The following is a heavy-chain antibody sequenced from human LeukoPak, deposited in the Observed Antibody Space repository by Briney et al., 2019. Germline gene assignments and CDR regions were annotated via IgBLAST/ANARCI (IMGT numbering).Heavy chain of an antibody. CDR1: GYTFTSSD. V-gene: IGHV1-8*03. J-gene: IGHJ4*02. D-gene: IGHD1-26*01. CDR3: ARAGNLVGATKGFDY. CDR2: VNPNSGNT. Sequence: ASVKVSCKASGYTFTSSDINWVRHATPPGHERKGWVNPNSGNTGYGQKFQGRVTITRNTSISPAYMELSSLRSEDTAVYYCARAGNLVGATKGFDYWGRGTLVTVSS.